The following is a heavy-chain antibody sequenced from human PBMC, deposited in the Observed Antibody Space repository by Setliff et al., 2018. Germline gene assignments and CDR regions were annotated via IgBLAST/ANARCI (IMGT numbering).Heavy chain of an antibody. D-gene: IGHD3-3*01. CDR1: GYTFTGYY. V-gene: IGHV1-69*05. CDR3: ARDTYIGDFWSGYYIQGRFDP. CDR2: IIPIFGTA. Sequence: GASVKVSCKASGYTFTGYYMHWVRQAPGQGLEWMGGIIPIFGTANYAQKFQGRVTITRDTSASTAYMELSSLRSEDTAVYYCARDTYIGDFWSGYYIQGRFDPWGQGTLVTVSS. J-gene: IGHJ5*02.